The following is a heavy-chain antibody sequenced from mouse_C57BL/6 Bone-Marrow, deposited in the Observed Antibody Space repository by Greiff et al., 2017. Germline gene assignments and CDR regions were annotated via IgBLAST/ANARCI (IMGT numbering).Heavy chain of an antibody. Sequence: VKLMESGAELVRPGASVTLSCTASGFTFTDYEMHWVKQTPVHGLEWIGAIDPETGGTAYNQKFKGKAILTADKSSSTAYMELRSLTSEDSAVYYCTGEDYYSSSSWFAYWGQGTLVTVSA. V-gene: IGHV1-15*01. CDR2: IDPETGGT. J-gene: IGHJ3*01. CDR1: GFTFTDYE. CDR3: TGEDYYSSSSWFAY. D-gene: IGHD1-1*01.